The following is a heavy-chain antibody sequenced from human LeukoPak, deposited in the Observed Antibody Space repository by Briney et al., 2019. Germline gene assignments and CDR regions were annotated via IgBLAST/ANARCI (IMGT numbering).Heavy chain of an antibody. CDR1: GSRFDDYG. V-gene: IGHV3-9*01. CDR2: ISWSGTTT. J-gene: IGHJ6*02. D-gene: IGHD3-16*01. Sequence: GGPLRLSCVVSGSRFDDYGMHWVRQAPGKGLEWVSGISWSGTTTGYADSVKGRFTISRDSAKNSLYLQMDSLRVEDTALYYCAKDESTGGFAPGYFYGMGVWGQGTTVTVSS. CDR3: AKDESTGGFAPGYFYGMGV.